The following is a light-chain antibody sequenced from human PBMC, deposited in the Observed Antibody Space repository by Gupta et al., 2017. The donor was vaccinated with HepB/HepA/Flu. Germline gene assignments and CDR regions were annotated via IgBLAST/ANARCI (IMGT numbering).Light chain of an antibody. CDR2: GAS. Sequence: EIVMTQSPATLSVSPGERATLSCRASQSVSSSLAWYQQKPGQAPRLLIYGASTRATGIPARCRGNGSGTEFTITISSLQSEDFTVYYCQQYNNWPLMYTFGQGTKLEIK. CDR3: QQYNNWPLMYT. CDR1: QSVSSS. V-gene: IGKV3-15*01. J-gene: IGKJ2*01.